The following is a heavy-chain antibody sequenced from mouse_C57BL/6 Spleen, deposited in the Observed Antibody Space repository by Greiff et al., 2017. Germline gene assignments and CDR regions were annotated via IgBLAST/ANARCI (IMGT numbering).Heavy chain of an antibody. D-gene: IGHD2-10*01. CDR3: ARSYYGNEGNYAMDY. CDR1: GYTFTTYP. J-gene: IGHJ4*01. Sequence: VQLQQSGAELVKPGASVKMSCKASGYTFTTYPLAWMKQNHGKSLEWIGNFHPYNDDTKYNEKFKGKATLTVEKSSSTVYLELSRLTSDDSAVYYCARSYYGNEGNYAMDYWGQGTSVTVSS. V-gene: IGHV1-47*01. CDR2: FHPYNDDT.